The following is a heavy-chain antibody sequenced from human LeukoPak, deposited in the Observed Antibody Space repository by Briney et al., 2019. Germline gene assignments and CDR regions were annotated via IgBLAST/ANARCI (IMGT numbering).Heavy chain of an antibody. D-gene: IGHD3-3*01. CDR1: GYTFTSYG. CDR3: ARVYYDFWSGRPDY. Sequence: ASVKVSCKASGYTFTSYGISWVRQAPGQGLEWMGWISAYNGNTNYAQKLQGRVTMTTDTSTSTAYMELRSLRSEDTAVYYCARVYYDFWSGRPDYWGQGTLVTVSS. V-gene: IGHV1-18*01. J-gene: IGHJ4*02. CDR2: ISAYNGNT.